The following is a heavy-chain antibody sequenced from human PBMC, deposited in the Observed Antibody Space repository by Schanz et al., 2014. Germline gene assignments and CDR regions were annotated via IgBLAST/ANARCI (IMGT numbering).Heavy chain of an antibody. V-gene: IGHV3-23*04. J-gene: IGHJ4*02. CDR1: GFTFSNHA. CDR3: AKDLAGVGVFDY. Sequence: EVQLVESGGGMVQPGGSLRLSCAASGFTFSNHALSWVRQAPGKGLEWVSGIGGSGDSKHYADSVKGRFIISRDNSKNTLYLQVTSLRAEDTAIYYCAKDLAGVGVFDYWGQGSLVTVSP. D-gene: IGHD6-13*01. CDR2: IGGSGDSK.